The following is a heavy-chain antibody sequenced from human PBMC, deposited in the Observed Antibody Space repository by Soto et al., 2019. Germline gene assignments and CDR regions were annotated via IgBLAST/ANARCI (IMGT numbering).Heavy chain of an antibody. CDR3: ARRGYSGYAVSCFDY. V-gene: IGHV3-48*01. CDR1: GFTFSSYS. CDR2: ISSSSSTI. Sequence: GESLKISCAASGFTFSSYSMNWVRQAPGKGLEWVSYISSSSSTIYYADSVKGRFTISRDNAKNSLYLQMNSLRAEDTAVYYCARRGYSGYAVSCFDYWGQGTLVTVSS. J-gene: IGHJ4*02. D-gene: IGHD5-12*01.